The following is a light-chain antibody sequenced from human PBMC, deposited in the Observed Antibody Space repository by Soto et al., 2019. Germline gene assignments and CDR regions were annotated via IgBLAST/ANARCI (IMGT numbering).Light chain of an antibody. CDR2: DAS. Sequence: EIVLTQSPATLSLSPGERATLSCRASQSVGTFFAWYQQKPGQAPRLLIYDASNRATGIPARFSGSGSGTDFTLTISSLEPEDFALYYCQQCYNVPQWTFGQGAKVDIK. J-gene: IGKJ1*01. CDR3: QQCYNVPQWT. V-gene: IGKV3-11*01. CDR1: QSVGTF.